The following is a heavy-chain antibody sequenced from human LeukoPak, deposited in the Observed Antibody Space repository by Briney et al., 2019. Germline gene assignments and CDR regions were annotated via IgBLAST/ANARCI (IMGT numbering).Heavy chain of an antibody. CDR1: GGSISSYY. CDR3: AGRTGGAAAGKFDY. V-gene: IGHV4-4*09. D-gene: IGHD6-13*01. J-gene: IGHJ4*02. Sequence: SETLSLTCTVSGGSISSYYWSWIRQPPGKGLEWIGYIYTSGSTNYNPSLKSRVTISVDTSKNQFSLKLSSVTAADTAVYYCAGRTGGAAAGKFDYWGQGTLVTVSS. CDR2: IYTSGST.